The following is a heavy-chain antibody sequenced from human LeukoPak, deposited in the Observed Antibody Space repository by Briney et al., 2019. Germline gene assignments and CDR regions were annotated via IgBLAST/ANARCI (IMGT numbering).Heavy chain of an antibody. J-gene: IGHJ6*03. CDR1: GGSFSGYY. D-gene: IGHD6-19*01. CDR2: INHSGST. Sequence: SETLSLTCAVYGGSFSGYYWSWIRQPPGKGLEWIGEINHSGSTNYNPSLKSRVTISVDTSKNQFSLKLSSVTAADTAVYYCARGRSSGWPHLDYYYYYMDVWGKGTTVTVPS. V-gene: IGHV4-34*01. CDR3: ARGRSSGWPHLDYYYYYMDV.